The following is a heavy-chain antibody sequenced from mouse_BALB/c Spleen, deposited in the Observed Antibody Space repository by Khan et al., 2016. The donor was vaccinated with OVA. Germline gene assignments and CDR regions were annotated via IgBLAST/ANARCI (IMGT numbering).Heavy chain of an antibody. J-gene: IGHJ4*01. V-gene: IGHV2-6-1*01. CDR1: GFSLTNYG. CDR3: ARQPYYHYNIMDY. D-gene: IGHD2-10*01. Sequence: QVQLKESGPGLVAPSQSLSITCTISGFSLTNYGVHWVRQPPGKGLEWLVVIWSDGSTTYNSALKSRLTITKDNSKSHVFLEMNSLQTDDTAMYFCARQPYYHYNIMDYWGQGTSVTVSS. CDR2: IWSDGST.